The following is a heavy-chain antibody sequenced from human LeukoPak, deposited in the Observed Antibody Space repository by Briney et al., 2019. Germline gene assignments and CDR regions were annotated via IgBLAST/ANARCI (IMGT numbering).Heavy chain of an antibody. J-gene: IGHJ4*02. CDR1: GFTFSSYW. Sequence: GGSLRLSCAASGFTFSSYWMSWVRQAPVKGLEWVANIKQDATEQYYVESAKGRFTISRDNTKNSLYLQVNSLRAEDTAVYYCARFHYCSSTNFYPRHFDYWGQGTLVTVSS. CDR2: IKQDATEQ. CDR3: ARFHYCSSTNFYPRHFDY. V-gene: IGHV3-7*01. D-gene: IGHD2-2*01.